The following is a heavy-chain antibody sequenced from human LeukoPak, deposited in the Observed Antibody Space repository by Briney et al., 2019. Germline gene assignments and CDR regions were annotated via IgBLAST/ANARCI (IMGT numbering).Heavy chain of an antibody. CDR3: ARGPKDIVVVVAATRGGFDY. CDR1: GFTFSSYS. V-gene: IGHV3-74*01. J-gene: IGHJ4*02. CDR2: INSDGSST. D-gene: IGHD2-15*01. Sequence: GGSLRLSCAASGFTFSSYSMNWVRQAPGKGLVWVSRINSDGSSTSYADSVKGRFTISRDNAKNSLYLQMNSLRAEDTAVYYCARGPKDIVVVVAATRGGFDYWGQGTLVTVSS.